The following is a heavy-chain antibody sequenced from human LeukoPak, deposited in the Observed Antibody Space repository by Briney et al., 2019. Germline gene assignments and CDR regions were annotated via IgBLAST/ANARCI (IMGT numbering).Heavy chain of an antibody. V-gene: IGHV3-23*01. CDR1: GLTFSSYV. CDR3: AKEDGFWSGYSYYFDY. Sequence: GGSLRLSCAASGLTFSSYVMSWVRQAPGRGLQWVSGISASGGNTYYADSVKGRFTISRDNSTNTLYLQMNSLRAEDTAVYYCAKEDGFWSGYSYYFDYWGQGTLVTVSS. D-gene: IGHD3-3*01. J-gene: IGHJ4*02. CDR2: ISASGGNT.